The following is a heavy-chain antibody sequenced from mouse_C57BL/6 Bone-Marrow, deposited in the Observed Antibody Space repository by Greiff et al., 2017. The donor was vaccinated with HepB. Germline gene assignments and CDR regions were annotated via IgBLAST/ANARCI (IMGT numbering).Heavy chain of an antibody. CDR2: IDPSDSYT. CDR3: ARRSVPYYSLAY. Sequence: QVQLQQPGAELVMPGASVKLSCKASGYTFTSYWMHWVKQRPGQGLEWIGEIDPSDSYTNYNQKFKGKSTLTVDNSSSTAYMQLSSLTSEDSAVYYCARRSVPYYSLAYWGQGTLVTVSA. D-gene: IGHD2-12*01. V-gene: IGHV1-69*01. CDR1: GYTFTSYW. J-gene: IGHJ3*01.